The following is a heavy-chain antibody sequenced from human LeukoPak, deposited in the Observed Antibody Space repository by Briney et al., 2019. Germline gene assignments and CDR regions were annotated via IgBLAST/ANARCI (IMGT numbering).Heavy chain of an antibody. CDR3: ARDLSYCSSTSCYIREDYFDY. CDR1: GYTFTGYY. Sequence: ASVKVSCKASGYTFTGYYMHWVRQAPGQGLEWMGWINPNSGGTNYAQKFQGRVTMTRDTSISTAYMELSRLRSDDTAVYYCARDLSYCSSTSCYIREDYFDYWGQGTLVTVPS. D-gene: IGHD2-2*02. V-gene: IGHV1-2*02. J-gene: IGHJ4*02. CDR2: INPNSGGT.